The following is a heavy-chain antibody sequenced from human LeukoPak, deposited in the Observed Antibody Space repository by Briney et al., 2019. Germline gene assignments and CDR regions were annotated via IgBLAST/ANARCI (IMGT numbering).Heavy chain of an antibody. CDR1: GGSISSSSYY. Sequence: SETLSLTCTVSGGSISSSSYYWSWIRQPAGKGLEWIGRIYSSGSTNYNPSLKSRVTISLDTSKNQFSLKLSSVTAADTAVYYCARVRQWEILGAFDLWGQGTTVTVSS. D-gene: IGHD1-26*01. J-gene: IGHJ3*01. V-gene: IGHV4-61*02. CDR2: IYSSGST. CDR3: ARVRQWEILGAFDL.